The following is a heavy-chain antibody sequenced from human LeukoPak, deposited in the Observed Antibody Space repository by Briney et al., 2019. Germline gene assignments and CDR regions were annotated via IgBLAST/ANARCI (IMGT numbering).Heavy chain of an antibody. CDR3: ARFRDYCSSTSCYLDYYYYYGMDV. CDR1: GYTFTSYG. D-gene: IGHD2-2*01. J-gene: IGHJ6*02. V-gene: IGHV1-18*01. CDR2: ISAYNGNT. Sequence: ASVKVSCKASGYTFTSYGISWVRQAPGQGLEWMGWISAYNGNTNYAQKLQGRVTMTTDTSTSTAYMELRSLRSDDTAVYYCARFRDYCSSTSCYLDYYYYYGMDVWGQGTTVTVSS.